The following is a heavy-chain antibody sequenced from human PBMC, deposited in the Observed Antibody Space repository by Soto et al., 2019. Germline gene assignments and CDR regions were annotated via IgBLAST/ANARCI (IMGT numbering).Heavy chain of an antibody. CDR1: GGSSSSYY. J-gene: IGHJ3*02. Sequence: SETLSLTCTVSGGSSSSYYWSWIRQPPGKGLEWIGYIYYSGSTNYNPSLKSRVTISVDTSKNQFSLKLSSVTAADTAVYYCARTTYYYDSYAFDIWGQGTMVTVSS. CDR3: ARTTYYYDSYAFDI. V-gene: IGHV4-59*08. CDR2: IYYSGST. D-gene: IGHD3-22*01.